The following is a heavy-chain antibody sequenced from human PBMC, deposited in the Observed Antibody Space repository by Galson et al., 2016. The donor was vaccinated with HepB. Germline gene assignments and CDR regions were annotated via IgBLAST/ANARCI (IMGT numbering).Heavy chain of an antibody. D-gene: IGHD6-25*01. Sequence: SVKVSCKASGYTFTDYYIHWVRQAPGQGLKWMGWINPNSGGTNYAQKFQGRVTMTRDTSINTAYMELNRLRSDDTAAYYCATPRYVSTAAAGTFDCWGQGTLVTVSS. CDR2: INPNSGGT. CDR1: GYTFTDYY. J-gene: IGHJ4*02. CDR3: ATPRYVSTAAAGTFDC. V-gene: IGHV1-2*02.